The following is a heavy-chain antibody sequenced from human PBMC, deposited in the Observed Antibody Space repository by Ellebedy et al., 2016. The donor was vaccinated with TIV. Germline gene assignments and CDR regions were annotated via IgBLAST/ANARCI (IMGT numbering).Heavy chain of an antibody. CDR2: IYPGDSDT. J-gene: IGHJ5*02. D-gene: IGHD5-12*01. Sequence: GESLKISXKGSGYNFINYWIAWVRQMPGKGLEWMGIIYPGDSDTRYSLSIQGQVTISADKSITTAYLQWSSLKASDTAMYYCARTYSDAPSDWFDPWGQGTLVTVSS. V-gene: IGHV5-51*01. CDR3: ARTYSDAPSDWFDP. CDR1: GYNFINYW.